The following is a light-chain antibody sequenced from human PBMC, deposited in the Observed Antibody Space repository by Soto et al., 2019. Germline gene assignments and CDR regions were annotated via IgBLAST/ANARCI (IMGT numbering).Light chain of an antibody. CDR1: QSVSSSY. CDR2: GAS. V-gene: IGKV3-20*01. J-gene: IGKJ1*01. Sequence: EIVLTQSPGTLSLSPGERATLSCGASQSVSSSYLAWYQQKPGQAPRLHIYGASSRATGIPDRCSGSGSGTDFTLTIIRLEPEDFSVYYRHQYGSSLWTFGQGTKVDIK. CDR3: HQYGSSLWT.